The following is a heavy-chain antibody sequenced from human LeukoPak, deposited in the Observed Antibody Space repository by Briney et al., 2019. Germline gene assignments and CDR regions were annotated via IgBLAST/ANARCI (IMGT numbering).Heavy chain of an antibody. D-gene: IGHD7-27*01. CDR2: IIPIFGTA. J-gene: IGHJ3*02. CDR3: ARDQRTAGSWGSNAFDI. Sequence: ASVKVSCKASGYTFTSYAISWVRQAPGQGLEWMGGIIPIFGTANYAQKFQGRVTITVDESTSTAYMELSSLRSEDTAVYYCARDQRTAGSWGSNAFDIWGQGTMVTVSS. CDR1: GYTFTSYA. V-gene: IGHV1-69*13.